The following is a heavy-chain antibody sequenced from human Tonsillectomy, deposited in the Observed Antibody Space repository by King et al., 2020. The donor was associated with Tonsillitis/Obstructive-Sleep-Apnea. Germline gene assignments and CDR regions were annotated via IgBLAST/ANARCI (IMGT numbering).Heavy chain of an antibody. Sequence: VQLVESGGGLVQPGGSLRLSCAASGFTFWSYWMTWVRQATGKGLEWVANIKQDGSEKYYGDSVKGRFTISRDKAKNSPYLQMNSLRAEDTAVYYCASNINRVGAKYYYYYYYTDVWGKGTTVTVSS. CDR2: IKQDGSEK. V-gene: IGHV3-7*02. J-gene: IGHJ6*03. D-gene: IGHD1-26*01. CDR3: ASNINRVGAKYYYYYYYTDV. CDR1: GFTFWSYW.